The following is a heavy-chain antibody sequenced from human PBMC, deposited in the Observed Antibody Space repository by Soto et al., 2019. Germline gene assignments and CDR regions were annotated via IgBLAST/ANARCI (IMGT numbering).Heavy chain of an antibody. D-gene: IGHD5-18*01. CDR2: IYYSGST. J-gene: IGHJ3*02. Sequence: LETLSLTCTVSGGSIISSSYYWGWIRQPPGKGLEWIGSIYYSGSTYYNPSLKSRVTISVDTSKNQFSLKLSSVTAADTAVYYCARHGEDTAFDIWGQGTMVTVSS. V-gene: IGHV4-39*01. CDR3: ARHGEDTAFDI. CDR1: GGSIISSSYY.